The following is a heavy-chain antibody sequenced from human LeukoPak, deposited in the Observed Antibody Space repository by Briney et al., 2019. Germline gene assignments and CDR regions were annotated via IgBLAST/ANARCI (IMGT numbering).Heavy chain of an antibody. D-gene: IGHD2-15*01. V-gene: IGHV3-23*01. J-gene: IGHJ4*02. CDR3: AKDLRVGYCSGGSCSRLFDY. CDR2: ISGSAGST. CDR1: GFTFSNYA. Sequence: GGSLRLSCAASGFTFSNYAMNWVRQAPGKGLEWVSGISGSAGSTYYADSVKGRFTISRDNSKNTLYLQMNSLRAEDTAVYYCAKDLRVGYCSGGSCSRLFDYWGQGTLVTVSS.